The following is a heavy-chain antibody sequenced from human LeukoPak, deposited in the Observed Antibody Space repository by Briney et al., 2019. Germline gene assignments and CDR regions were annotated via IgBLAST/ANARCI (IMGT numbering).Heavy chain of an antibody. CDR3: ARPYYYDSRIDP. Sequence: SQTLSLTCTVSGGSVSSGDYYWSWIRQPPGKGLEWIAYMYYSGSTYYNPSLKSRVTMSADTSKNQLSLKLSSVTAADTAVYYCARPYYYDSRIDPWGRGILVTVSS. V-gene: IGHV4-30-4*01. J-gene: IGHJ5*02. CDR1: GGSVSSGDYY. D-gene: IGHD3-22*01. CDR2: MYYSGST.